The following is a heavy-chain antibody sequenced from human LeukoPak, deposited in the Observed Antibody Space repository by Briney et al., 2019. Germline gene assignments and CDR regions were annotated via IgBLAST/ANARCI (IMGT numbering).Heavy chain of an antibody. CDR1: GYTFTSYG. J-gene: IGHJ3*02. CDR3: ARDSYYYDSSGYYSRPDAFDI. Sequence: ASVKVSCKASGYTFTSYGISWVRQAPGQGLEWMGWISAYNGNTNYAQKLQGRVTMTTDTSTSTAYMELRSLRSDDTAVYYCARDSYYYDSSGYYSRPDAFDIWGQGTMVTVSS. CDR2: ISAYNGNT. D-gene: IGHD3-22*01. V-gene: IGHV1-18*01.